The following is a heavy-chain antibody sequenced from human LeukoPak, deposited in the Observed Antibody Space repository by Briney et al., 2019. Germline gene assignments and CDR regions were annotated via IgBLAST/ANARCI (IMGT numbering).Heavy chain of an antibody. Sequence: GGSLRLSCAASGFTVSSNYMSWVRQAPGKGLEWVSVIYSGGSTYYADSVKGRFTISRDNSKNTLYLPMNSLRAEDTAVYYCARDGFSSGYPYDAFDIWGQGTMVTVSS. CDR3: ARDGFSSGYPYDAFDI. D-gene: IGHD3-22*01. CDR2: IYSGGST. CDR1: GFTVSSNY. V-gene: IGHV3-53*01. J-gene: IGHJ3*02.